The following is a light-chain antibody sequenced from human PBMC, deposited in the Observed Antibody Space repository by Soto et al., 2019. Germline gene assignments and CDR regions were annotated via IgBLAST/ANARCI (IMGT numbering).Light chain of an antibody. CDR1: ISDFVVYNY. J-gene: IGLJ1*01. V-gene: IGLV2-14*01. Sequence: QSALTQPASVSGSPGQSITISCSGTISDFVVYNYVSWYQQHPGKAPKLMLYGVSKRPSGVSNRFSGSKSGNTASLTISGLQAEDEADYYCSSHTLSRALQVFGTGTKPTVL. CDR3: SSHTLSRALQV. CDR2: GVS.